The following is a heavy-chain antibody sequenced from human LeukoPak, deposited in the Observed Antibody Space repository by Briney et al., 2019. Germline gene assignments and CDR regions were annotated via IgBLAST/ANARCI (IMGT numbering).Heavy chain of an antibody. Sequence: GGSLRLSCAASGFTFDDYTMHWVRQAPGKGLEWVSLISWDGGSTYYADSVKGRFTISRDNSKNSLYLQMNSLRTEDTALYYCAKAYDSSGYIDYWGQGTLVTVSS. J-gene: IGHJ4*02. D-gene: IGHD3-22*01. CDR1: GFTFDDYT. CDR3: AKAYDSSGYIDY. V-gene: IGHV3-43*01. CDR2: ISWDGGST.